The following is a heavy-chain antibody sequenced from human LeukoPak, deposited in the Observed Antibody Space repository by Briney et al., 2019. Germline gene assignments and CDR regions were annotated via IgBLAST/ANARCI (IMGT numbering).Heavy chain of an antibody. CDR3: AKVRFDFDWLSDAFDI. D-gene: IGHD3-9*01. V-gene: IGHV3-23*01. CDR2: ISGSGGST. J-gene: IGHJ3*02. CDR1: GFPFSSYA. Sequence: GGSLRLSCAASGFPFSSYAMSWVRQAPGKGLEWVSSISGSGGSTYYADSVKGRFTISRDNSKNTLYLQMNSLRAEDTAVYYCAKVRFDFDWLSDAFDIWGQGTMVTVSS.